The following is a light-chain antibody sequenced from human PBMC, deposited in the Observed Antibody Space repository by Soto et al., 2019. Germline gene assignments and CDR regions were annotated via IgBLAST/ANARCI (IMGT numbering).Light chain of an antibody. CDR3: QQYNNWPPTT. CDR2: DAS. CDR1: QSVSTY. J-gene: IGKJ5*01. V-gene: IGKV3-11*01. Sequence: EIVLTQSPATLSLSPGERATLSCRASQSVSTYVTYLAWYQQKPGQAPRLLIYDASNRATGIPARFSGSGSGTEFTLTIASLQSEDFAVYYCQQYNNWPPTTFGQGTRLEIK.